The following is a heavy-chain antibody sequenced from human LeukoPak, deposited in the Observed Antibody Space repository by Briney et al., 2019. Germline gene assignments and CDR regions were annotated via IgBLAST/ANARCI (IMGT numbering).Heavy chain of an antibody. CDR1: GFTFRSYA. Sequence: AGGSLRLSCAASGFTFRSYAMSWVRQAPGQGLEWVSTISGSGTNTDYADSVKGRFTISRDNSKNTLYLQMGSLRAEDMAVYYCARTIGSGSYYPPIFDYWGQGTLVTVSS. CDR3: ARTIGSGSYYPPIFDY. CDR2: ISGSGTNT. V-gene: IGHV3-23*01. D-gene: IGHD3-10*01. J-gene: IGHJ4*02.